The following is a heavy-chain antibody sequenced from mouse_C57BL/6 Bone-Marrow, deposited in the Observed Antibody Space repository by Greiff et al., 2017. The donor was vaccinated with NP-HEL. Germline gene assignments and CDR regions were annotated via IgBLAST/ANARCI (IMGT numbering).Heavy chain of an antibody. V-gene: IGHV7-1*01. CDR3: ARDAHYGSSYEDYAMDY. J-gene: IGHJ4*01. CDR2: SRNKANDYTT. Sequence: EVMLVESGGGLVQSGRSLRLSCATSGFTFSDFYMEWVRQAPGKGLEWIAASRNKANDYTTEYSASVKGRFIVSRDTSQSILYLQMNALRAEDTAIYYCARDAHYGSSYEDYAMDYWGQGTSVTVSS. CDR1: GFTFSDFY. D-gene: IGHD1-1*01.